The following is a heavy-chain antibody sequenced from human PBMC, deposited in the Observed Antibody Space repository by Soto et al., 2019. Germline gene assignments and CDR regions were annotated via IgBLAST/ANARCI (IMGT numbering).Heavy chain of an antibody. J-gene: IGHJ6*02. Sequence: SETLSLTCTVSGGSISSYYWSWIRQPPGKGLEWIGYIYHSGSTNYNPSLKSRVTISVDRSKNQFSLKLSSVTAADTAVYYCARHVPYCSDTSHCAYGMDVWGQGTTVTVSS. D-gene: IGHD2-2*01. CDR1: GGSISSYY. V-gene: IGHV4-59*08. CDR2: IYHSGST. CDR3: ARHVPYCSDTSHCAYGMDV.